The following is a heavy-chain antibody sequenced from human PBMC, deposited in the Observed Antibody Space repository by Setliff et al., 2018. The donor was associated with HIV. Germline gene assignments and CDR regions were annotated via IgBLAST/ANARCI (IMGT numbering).Heavy chain of an antibody. J-gene: IGHJ6*03. Sequence: SVKVSCKASGGTFRSHEISWVRQAPGQGLEWMGGIVPILNTGNYAPKFQGRVTITADESTTTAYMELSSLRSEDTAVYYCARDRGEVPCSSTSCYVYYYMDVWGKGTTVTVSS. V-gene: IGHV1-69*13. CDR2: IVPILNTG. CDR1: GGTFRSHE. D-gene: IGHD2-2*01. CDR3: ARDRGEVPCSSTSCYVYYYMDV.